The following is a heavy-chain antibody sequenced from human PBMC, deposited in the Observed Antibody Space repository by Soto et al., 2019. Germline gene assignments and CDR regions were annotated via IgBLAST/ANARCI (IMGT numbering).Heavy chain of an antibody. CDR3: ASLVAGTQGDDAFDI. Sequence: QVQLQESGPGLVKPSGTLSLTCAVSGGSISSSNWWSWVRQPPGKGREWIGEIYHSGSTNYNPSLKSRVNISVDKSKHQFSLKLSSVTAADTAVYYCASLVAGTQGDDAFDIWGQGTMVTVSS. CDR2: IYHSGST. J-gene: IGHJ3*02. CDR1: GGSISSSNW. V-gene: IGHV4-4*02. D-gene: IGHD6-19*01.